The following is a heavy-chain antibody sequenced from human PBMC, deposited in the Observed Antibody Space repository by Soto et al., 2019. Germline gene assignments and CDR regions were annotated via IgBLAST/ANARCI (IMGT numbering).Heavy chain of an antibody. CDR3: AGPHDRAGLGT. D-gene: IGHD1-1*01. CDR1: ENTFSTYL. CDR2: HNGYNGQT. V-gene: IGHV1-3*01. Sequence: ASVKVSCKASENTFSTYLVHWVRQVHGQGLEWMGWHNGYNGQTEYSQKFQGRVTITRDTSAKTAYLELHSLTSEDTTVDYCAGPHDRAGLGTWGQGTLVTVSS. J-gene: IGHJ5*02.